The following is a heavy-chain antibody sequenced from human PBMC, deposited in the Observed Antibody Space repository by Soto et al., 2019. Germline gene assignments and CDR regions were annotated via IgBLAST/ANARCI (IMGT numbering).Heavy chain of an antibody. J-gene: IGHJ4*02. V-gene: IGHV4-39*01. CDR3: ARGSSGWFSFDY. D-gene: IGHD6-19*01. Sequence: PSETLSLTCTVSGGSISSSSYYWGWIRQPPGKGLEWIGSIYYSGSTYYNPSLKSRVTISVDTSKNQFSLKLSSVTAADTAVYYCARGSSGWFSFDYWGQGTLVTVSS. CDR2: IYYSGST. CDR1: GGSISSSSYY.